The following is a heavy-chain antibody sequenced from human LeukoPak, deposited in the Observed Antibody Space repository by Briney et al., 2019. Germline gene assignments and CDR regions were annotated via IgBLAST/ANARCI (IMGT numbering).Heavy chain of an antibody. D-gene: IGHD6-6*01. J-gene: IGHJ4*02. CDR2: IYYSGST. CDR3: ARHITYVSSSFGY. V-gene: IGHV4-39*01. CDR1: GGSISSSSYY. Sequence: KPSETLSLTCTVSGGSISSSSYYWGWIRQPPGKGLEWIGSIYYSGSTYYNPSLKSRVTISVDTSKNQFSLKLSSVTAADTAVYYCARHITYVSSSFGYWGQGTLVTVSS.